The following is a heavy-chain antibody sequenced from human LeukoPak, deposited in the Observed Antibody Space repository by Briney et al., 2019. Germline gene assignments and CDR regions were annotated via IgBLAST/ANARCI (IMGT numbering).Heavy chain of an antibody. CDR1: GGSISTYY. V-gene: IGHV4-4*07. CDR2: IYTSGST. Sequence: SETLSLTCTVSGGSISTYYWSWIRQPAGKGLEWIGRIYTSGSTNYNPSLKSRVTMSVDTSKNQFSLKLSSVTAADTAVYYCARGGRKVGFFDYWGQGTLVTVSS. D-gene: IGHD1-26*01. CDR3: ARGGRKVGFFDY. J-gene: IGHJ4*02.